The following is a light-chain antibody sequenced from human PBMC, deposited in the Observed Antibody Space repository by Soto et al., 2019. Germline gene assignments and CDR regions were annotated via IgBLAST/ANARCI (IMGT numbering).Light chain of an antibody. V-gene: IGKV1-9*01. CDR2: GAS. CDR1: QGTSSY. J-gene: IGKJ5*01. CDR3: QQYNSYPLT. Sequence: IQLTQSPSFLSASVGDRVTITCRASQGTSSYLAWFQQKPGRAPKLLIYGASTLQSGVPSRFSGSGSGTEFTLTISSLQPDDFATYYCQQYNSYPLTFGGGTRLEIK.